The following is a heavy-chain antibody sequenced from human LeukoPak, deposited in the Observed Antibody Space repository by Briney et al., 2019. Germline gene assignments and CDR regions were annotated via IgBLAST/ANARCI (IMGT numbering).Heavy chain of an antibody. CDR1: GFTFSSYA. Sequence: PGGSLRLSCAASGFTFSSYAMSWVRQAPGKGLEWVSAISGSGGSTYYADSVKGRFTISRDNSKNTLYLQMNSLRAEDTAVYYCAKEEIYCSSTSCSYYFDYWGQGTLVTVSS. CDR3: AKEEIYCSSTSCSYYFDY. D-gene: IGHD2-2*01. CDR2: ISGSGGST. V-gene: IGHV3-23*01. J-gene: IGHJ4*02.